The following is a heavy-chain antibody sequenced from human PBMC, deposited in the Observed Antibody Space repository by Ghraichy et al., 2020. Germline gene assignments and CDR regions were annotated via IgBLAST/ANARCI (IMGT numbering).Heavy chain of an antibody. CDR2: ISDVSGSS. D-gene: IGHD1-26*01. CDR3: AKDRVGVGVTTFDY. J-gene: IGHJ4*02. Sequence: GGSLRLSCAASGFTFGSYAMSWVRQAPGKGLEWVSAISDVSGSSYYADSVQGRFIISRHNSKNTLYLQMNSLRAEDTAIYYCAKDRVGVGVTTFDYWGRGTLVTVSS. V-gene: IGHV3-23*01. CDR1: GFTFGSYA.